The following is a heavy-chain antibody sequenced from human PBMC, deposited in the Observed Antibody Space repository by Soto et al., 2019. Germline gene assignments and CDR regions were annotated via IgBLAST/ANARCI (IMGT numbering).Heavy chain of an antibody. CDR1: GYTFNAYG. J-gene: IGHJ3*01. D-gene: IGHD3-10*01. Sequence: QVQLVQSGAEVKKPGASVRVSCKSSGYTFNAYGFSWVRQAPGQGLEWMGWVSAYDGHTNYAQKFQGRVTMTTDTSTTTVYMELRGLRSDDTAMYYCARAREFHPLAAFDFWGQGTMVTVSS. CDR2: VSAYDGHT. V-gene: IGHV1-18*01. CDR3: ARAREFHPLAAFDF.